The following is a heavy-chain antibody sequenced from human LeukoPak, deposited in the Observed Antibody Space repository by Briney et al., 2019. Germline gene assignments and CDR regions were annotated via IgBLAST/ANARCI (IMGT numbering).Heavy chain of an antibody. J-gene: IGHJ4*02. D-gene: IGHD3-22*01. Sequence: SETLSLTCTVSGYSISSGYYWGWIRQPPGKGLEWIGSTYHSGSTYYNPSLKSRVTISVDKSKNQFSLKLSSVTAADTAVYYCARLDSSGYYLYFDYWGQGTLVTVSS. CDR2: TYHSGST. CDR3: ARLDSSGYYLYFDY. V-gene: IGHV4-38-2*02. CDR1: GYSISSGYY.